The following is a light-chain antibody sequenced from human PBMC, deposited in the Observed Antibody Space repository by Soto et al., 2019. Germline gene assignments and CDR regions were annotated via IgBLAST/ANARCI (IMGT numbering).Light chain of an antibody. CDR3: QQYNSYPWT. CDR2: KAS. Sequence: DIQMTQSPSTLSASVGDRVTITCRASQSISWWLAWYQQKPGKAPKLLIYKASSLESGVPSTFSGSGSGTEFTLTISSLQPDDFATYYCQQYNSYPWTFGQGTKVEIK. V-gene: IGKV1-5*03. J-gene: IGKJ1*01. CDR1: QSISWW.